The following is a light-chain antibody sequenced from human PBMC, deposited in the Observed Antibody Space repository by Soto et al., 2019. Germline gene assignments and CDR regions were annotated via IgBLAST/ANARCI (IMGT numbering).Light chain of an antibody. V-gene: IGKV1-5*03. Sequence: DIQMTQSPSTLSASVGDRVTITCRASQNIRSWLAWYQQKPGKAPRLLIYKASSLESGVPSRFSGSGSGTEFTLTISSLQPDDSATYYCQQYDSSSTFGGGTKV. CDR3: QQYDSSST. CDR1: QNIRSW. CDR2: KAS. J-gene: IGKJ4*02.